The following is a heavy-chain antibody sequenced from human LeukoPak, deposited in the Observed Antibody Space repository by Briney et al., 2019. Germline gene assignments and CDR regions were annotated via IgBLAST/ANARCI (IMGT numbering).Heavy chain of an antibody. J-gene: IGHJ4*02. V-gene: IGHV1-69*13. CDR2: IIPIFGTA. Sequence: ASVKVSRKASGGTFISYAISWVRQAPGQGLEWMGGIIPIFGTANYAQKFQGRVTITADESTSTAYMELSSLRSEDTAVYYCARDPLDDRKRAFDYWGQGTLVTVSS. D-gene: IGHD1-14*01. CDR1: GGTFISYA. CDR3: ARDPLDDRKRAFDY.